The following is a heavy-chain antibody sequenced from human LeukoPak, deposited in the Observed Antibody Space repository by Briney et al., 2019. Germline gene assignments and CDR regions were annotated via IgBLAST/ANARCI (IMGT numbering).Heavy chain of an antibody. J-gene: IGHJ4*02. D-gene: IGHD3-10*01. CDR1: GFTFSNSA. CDR2: ISGSGGST. CDR3: ASPLWDY. V-gene: IGHV3-23*01. Sequence: GGSLRLSCAASGFTFSNSALSWVRQAPGKGLEWVSDISGSGGSTYYADSVKGRFTISRDNSKNTLSLQMNSLRAEDTAVYYCASPLWDYWGQGILVTVSS.